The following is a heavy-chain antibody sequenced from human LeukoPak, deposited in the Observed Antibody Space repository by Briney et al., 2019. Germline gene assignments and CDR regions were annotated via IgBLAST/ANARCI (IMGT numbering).Heavy chain of an antibody. J-gene: IGHJ4*02. Sequence: GGSLRLSCAASGFTFSSYAMHWVRQAPGKGLEWVASINPEGSEKYSAGSVKGRFTISRDNAKSSLYLQMDSLRVEDTAFYYCARDLAYSRLDYWGQGVLVTVSS. CDR1: GFTFSSYA. V-gene: IGHV3-7*01. D-gene: IGHD5-18*01. CDR3: ARDLAYSRLDY. CDR2: INPEGSEK.